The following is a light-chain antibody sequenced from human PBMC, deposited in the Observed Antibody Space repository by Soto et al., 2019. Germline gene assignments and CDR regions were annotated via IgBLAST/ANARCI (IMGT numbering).Light chain of an antibody. J-gene: IGLJ2*01. CDR2: GNS. V-gene: IGLV1-40*01. CDR3: QSYDSSLTHVGGVI. CDR1: SSNIGAGYD. Sequence: QSVLTQPPSVSGAPGQRVTISCTGSSSNIGAGYDVHWYQHLPGTAPKLLIYGNSNRPSGVPDRFSGSKSDTSASLAITGLQVEDEADYSCQSYDSSLTHVGGVIFGGGTKLTVL.